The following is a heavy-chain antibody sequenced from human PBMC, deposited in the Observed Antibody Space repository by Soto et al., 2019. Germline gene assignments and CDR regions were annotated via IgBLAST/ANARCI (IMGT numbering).Heavy chain of an antibody. CDR3: VKDVWEH. J-gene: IGHJ1*01. V-gene: IGHV3-48*02. CDR2: IDTTGGTI. CDR1: GFTFSEYS. Sequence: EVQLVESGGDWVQPGGSLRLSCVASGFTFSEYSMNWVRQAPGKGLECIAYIDTTGGTIHYADSVKGRFTVSRDNAKNSLFLQMNGLRDEDWAVYFFVKDVWEHWGQGTLVPVSS. D-gene: IGHD3-16*01.